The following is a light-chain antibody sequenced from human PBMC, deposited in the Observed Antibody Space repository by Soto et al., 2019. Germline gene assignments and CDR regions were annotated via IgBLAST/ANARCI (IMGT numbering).Light chain of an antibody. CDR1: RSVTNNY. CDR3: QQHGSSPIT. V-gene: IGKV3-20*01. J-gene: IGKJ5*01. CDR2: GAS. Sequence: EIVLTQSPGTLSFFPGERATLSCRASRSVTNNYLAWHQQKPGQTPRLLIYGASSRATGIPGRFSGSGSGTDFTLTISRLEPEDFAVYYCQQHGSSPITFGQGTRLEIK.